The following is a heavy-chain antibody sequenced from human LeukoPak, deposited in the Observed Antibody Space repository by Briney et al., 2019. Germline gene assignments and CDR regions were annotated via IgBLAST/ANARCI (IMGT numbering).Heavy chain of an antibody. J-gene: IGHJ3*02. CDR1: GFTFSRHN. D-gene: IGHD1-26*01. V-gene: IGHV3-64D*09. CDR3: VSDRETQEQI. CDR2: ISYNGDST. Sequence: GGSLRLSCSGSGFTFSRHNMHWVRQSPGKGLEYVSAISYNGDSTYYVDSVKGRFTISRDNSKNTLDLQMSSLRPEDTAVYYCVSDRETQEQIWGPGTLVTVSS.